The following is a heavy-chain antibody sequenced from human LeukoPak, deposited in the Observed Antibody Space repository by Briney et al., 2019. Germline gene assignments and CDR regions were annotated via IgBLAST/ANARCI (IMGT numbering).Heavy chain of an antibody. Sequence: GGSLRLSCAASGFTFNTYAMSWVRQAPGKGLEWVSAISGSGDSTYYADSVKGRFTISRDNSKNTLYLQVNSLRAEDTAVYFCAKSLTYYHENSDSIWGQGTLVTVSS. V-gene: IGHV3-23*01. J-gene: IGHJ4*02. CDR2: ISGSGDST. D-gene: IGHD3-22*01. CDR1: GFTFNTYA. CDR3: AKSLTYYHENSDSI.